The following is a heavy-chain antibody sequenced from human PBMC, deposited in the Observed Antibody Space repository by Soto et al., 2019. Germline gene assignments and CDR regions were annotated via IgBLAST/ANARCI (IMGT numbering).Heavy chain of an antibody. Sequence: QVHLVESGGGVVQPGRSLRLSCAASGFTFRTFAMHWVRQAPGKGLEWVAVISYDGIKGYYGDSVKGRFTVSRDNSKKTLYLQMNSLRPEDTAVYFCAKDYGQYRYYGWDVWGQGTTVTVSS. V-gene: IGHV3-30*18. CDR3: AKDYGQYRYYGWDV. CDR1: GFTFRTFA. D-gene: IGHD3-16*01. J-gene: IGHJ6*02. CDR2: ISYDGIKG.